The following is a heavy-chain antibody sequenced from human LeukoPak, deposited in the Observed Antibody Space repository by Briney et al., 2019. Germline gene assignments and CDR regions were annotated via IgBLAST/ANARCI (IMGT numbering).Heavy chain of an antibody. J-gene: IGHJ4*02. D-gene: IGHD2-15*01. Sequence: PSETLSLTCAVSGVSIGSGGYWSWVRQPPGQGLEWIGQIFYIGSAHYNPSFESRVIMSIDNSRNQLSLRFNSVTAADTAVYCCARHGSYSLAFWGQGALVTVSS. V-gene: IGHV4-4*01. CDR3: ARHGSYSLAF. CDR2: IFYIGSA. CDR1: GVSIGSGGY.